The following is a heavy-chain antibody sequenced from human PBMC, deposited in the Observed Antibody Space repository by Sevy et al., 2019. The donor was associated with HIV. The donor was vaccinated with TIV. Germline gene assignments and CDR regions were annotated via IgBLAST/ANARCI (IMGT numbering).Heavy chain of an antibody. D-gene: IGHD3-10*01. CDR3: ARSGGYGSGSHLDY. Sequence: GGSLRLSCAASGFTFSSYWMSWVRQAPGKGLEWVANIKRDGSEKYYVDSVKGRFTISRDNAKNSLYLQMNSLRAEDSAVYYCARSGGYGSGSHLDYWGQGTLVTVSS. J-gene: IGHJ4*02. V-gene: IGHV3-7*03. CDR2: IKRDGSEK. CDR1: GFTFSSYW.